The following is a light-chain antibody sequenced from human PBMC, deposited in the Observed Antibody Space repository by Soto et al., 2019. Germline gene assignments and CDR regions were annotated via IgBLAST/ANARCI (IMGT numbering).Light chain of an antibody. J-gene: IGKJ2*02. Sequence: DIVMTQSPDSLAVSLGEMATINCKSSQSLLANCNNKNCLAWYQHKPGQPPKMLILWASTRESGVPDRFSGSGSGTDFTLTISRLQAEDAAVYYCQHFFRPPCPFGQGTKLEIK. CDR2: WAS. CDR1: QSLLANCNNKNC. V-gene: IGKV4-1*01. CDR3: QHFFRPPCP.